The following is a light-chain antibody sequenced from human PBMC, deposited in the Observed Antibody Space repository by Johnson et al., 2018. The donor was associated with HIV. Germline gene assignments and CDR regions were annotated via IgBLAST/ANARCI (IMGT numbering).Light chain of an antibody. V-gene: IGLV1-51*02. J-gene: IGLJ1*01. CDR3: GAWGSSLTTYV. CDR1: SSNIGNTY. CDR2: ENS. Sequence: QSVLTKPPSVSAAPGQKVTISCSGSSSNIGNTYVSWYQQLPGTAPKFLIYENSKRPSGIPARSSAPHSRPSATPDITGLLPGDEADYYCGAWGSSLTTYVFGTGTTVTVL.